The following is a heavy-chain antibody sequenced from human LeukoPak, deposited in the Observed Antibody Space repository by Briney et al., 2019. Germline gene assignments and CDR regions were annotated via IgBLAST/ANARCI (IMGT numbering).Heavy chain of an antibody. D-gene: IGHD2-21*01. J-gene: IGHJ4*02. CDR2: IDEGGSNA. CDR1: GFTFSNHW. CDR3: IRDEALWRLDY. Sequence: GGSLRLSCAASGFTFSNHWMHWVRQSPGKGLVWVSRIDEGGSNAMYADSVKGRFSISRDNAKNTVNLQMNSLRAEDTGVYYCIRDEALWRLDYWGQGTLVTVSS. V-gene: IGHV3-74*03.